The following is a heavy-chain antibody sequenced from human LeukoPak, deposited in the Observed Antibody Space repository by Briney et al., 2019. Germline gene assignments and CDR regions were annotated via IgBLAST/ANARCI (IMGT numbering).Heavy chain of an antibody. CDR3: ARCGSGGSCYSFDWFDP. D-gene: IGHD2-15*01. J-gene: IGHJ5*02. CDR1: GYTFTGYY. V-gene: IGHV1-2*02. CDR2: INPNSGGT. Sequence: ASVKVSCKASGYTFTGYYMHWVRQAPGQGLEWMGWINPNSGGTNYAQKFQGRVTMTRDTSISTAYVELSRLRSDDTAVYYCARCGSGGSCYSFDWFDPWGQGTLVTVSS.